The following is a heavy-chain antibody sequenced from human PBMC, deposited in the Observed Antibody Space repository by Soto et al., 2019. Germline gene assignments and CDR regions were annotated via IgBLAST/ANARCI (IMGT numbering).Heavy chain of an antibody. J-gene: IGHJ4*02. Sequence: EVQLVESGGGLVQWGGSLRLSCAASGFTFSGYSVNWVRQAPGKGLEWVSYISSGSKTIYYADSVKGRFTVSRDNARNSQYLQMNSLSDEDTAVYYCAREDILGARSFDYWGQGTLVTVSS. CDR3: AREDILGARSFDY. CDR1: GFTFSGYS. V-gene: IGHV3-48*02. CDR2: ISSGSKTI. D-gene: IGHD1-26*01.